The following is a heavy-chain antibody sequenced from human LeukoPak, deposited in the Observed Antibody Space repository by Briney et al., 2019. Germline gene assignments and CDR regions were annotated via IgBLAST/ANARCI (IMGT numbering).Heavy chain of an antibody. CDR3: ARLWGYCSSTSCPVDY. Sequence: SETLSLTCTVSGGSISSYYWSWIRQPPGKGLEWIGYIYYSGSTNYNPSLKSRVTISVDTSKNQFSLKLGSVTAADTAVYYCARLWGYCSSTSCPVDYWGQGTLVTVSS. J-gene: IGHJ4*02. D-gene: IGHD2-2*01. V-gene: IGHV4-59*08. CDR2: IYYSGST. CDR1: GGSISSYY.